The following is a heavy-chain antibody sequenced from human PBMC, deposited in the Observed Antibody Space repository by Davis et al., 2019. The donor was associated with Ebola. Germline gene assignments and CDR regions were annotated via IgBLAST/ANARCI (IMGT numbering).Heavy chain of an antibody. CDR1: GGSFSGYY. V-gene: IGHV4-34*01. Sequence: PSETLSLTCAVYGGSFSGYYWSWIRQPPGKGLEWIGEINHSGSTNYNPSLKSRVTISVDTSKNQFSLKLSSVTAADTAVYYCARSGGQLPYWYFDLWGRGTLVTVSS. D-gene: IGHD2-2*01. J-gene: IGHJ2*01. CDR3: ARSGGQLPYWYFDL. CDR2: INHSGST.